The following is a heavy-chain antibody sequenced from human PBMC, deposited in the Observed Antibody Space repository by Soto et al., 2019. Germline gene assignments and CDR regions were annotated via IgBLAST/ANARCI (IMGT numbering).Heavy chain of an antibody. CDR3: AREYSSSRYFDY. CDR1: GFTFSSYW. J-gene: IGHJ4*02. V-gene: IGHV3-74*01. Sequence: EVQLVESGGGLVQPGGSLRLSCAASGFTFSSYWMHWVRQAPGTGLVWVSRLSSDGSSTSYADSVKGRFTISRDNAKNTLYLQMNNLRAEETGLYYCAREYSSSRYFDYWGQGTLVTVSS. D-gene: IGHD6-6*01. CDR2: LSSDGSST.